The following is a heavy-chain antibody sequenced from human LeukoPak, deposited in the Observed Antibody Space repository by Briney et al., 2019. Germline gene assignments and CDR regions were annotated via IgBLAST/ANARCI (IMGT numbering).Heavy chain of an antibody. CDR3: ARASSSLGSYYYYYMDV. D-gene: IGHD6-13*01. CDR1: GFTFSSYA. CDR2: ISSSSSYI. Sequence: GGSLRLSCAASGFTFSSYAMSWVRQAPGKGLEWVSSISSSSSYIYYADSVKGRFTISRDNAKNSLYLQMNSLRAEDTAVYYCARASSSLGSYYYYYMDVWGKGTTVTVSS. J-gene: IGHJ6*03. V-gene: IGHV3-21*01.